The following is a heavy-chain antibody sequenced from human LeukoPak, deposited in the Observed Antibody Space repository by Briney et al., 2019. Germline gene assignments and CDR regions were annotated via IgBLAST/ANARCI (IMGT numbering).Heavy chain of an antibody. CDR1: GFTFSSYW. D-gene: IGHD2-21*02. CDR2: INSDGRNT. Sequence: GGSLRLSCAASGFTFSSYWMHWVPQAPGKGQVWVSHINSDGRNTSYEDSVKGRFTISRDNAKNTLYLQMNSLRAEDTAVYYCARDRVVTGICGAFDIWGQGTMVTVSS. V-gene: IGHV3-74*01. CDR3: ARDRVVTGICGAFDI. J-gene: IGHJ3*02.